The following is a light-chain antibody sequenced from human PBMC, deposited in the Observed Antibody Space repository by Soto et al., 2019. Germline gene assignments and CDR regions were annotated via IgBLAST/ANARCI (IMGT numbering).Light chain of an antibody. CDR2: DTS. CDR3: QQYGTSEII. V-gene: IGKV3-20*01. CDR1: QTLSNSF. Sequence: EIVLTQSPGTLSLSTGERATLSCRASQTLSNSFIAWYQQKPGHAPRLLIYDTSSRATGVPDRYSASGSGTDFTLTISRLEPEDFAVFFCQQYGTSEIIFGQGTRLAIK. J-gene: IGKJ5*01.